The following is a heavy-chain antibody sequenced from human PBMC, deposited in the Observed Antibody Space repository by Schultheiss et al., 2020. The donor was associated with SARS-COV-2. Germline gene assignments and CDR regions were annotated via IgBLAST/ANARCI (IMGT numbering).Heavy chain of an antibody. Sequence: SVKVSCKASGGNFSSNAISWVRQAPGHRLEWMVGIIPIFGTANYEQKFQGRVTMTRVTSIRTAYMELSRLRSDNTAVYYCERANQGHDYIPPGDYWSQGSRITV. V-gene: IGHV1-69*05. D-gene: IGHD3-16*01. CDR1: GGNFSSNA. J-gene: IGHJ4*02. CDR2: IIPIFGTA. CDR3: ERANQGHDYIPPGDY.